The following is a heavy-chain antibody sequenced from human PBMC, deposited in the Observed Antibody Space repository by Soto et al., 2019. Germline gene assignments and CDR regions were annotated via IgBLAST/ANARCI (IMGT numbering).Heavy chain of an antibody. CDR1: GFTFSSYG. CDR3: ARGTGSYQAEGFDY. D-gene: IGHD1-26*01. CDR2: IWYDGSNK. J-gene: IGHJ4*02. Sequence: QVQLVESGGGVVQPGRSLRLSCAASGFTFSSYGMHWVRQAPGKGLEWVAVIWYDGSNKYYADSVKGRFTISRDNSKNTLYLPMNSLRAEDTAVYYCARGTGSYQAEGFDYWGQGTLVTVSS. V-gene: IGHV3-33*01.